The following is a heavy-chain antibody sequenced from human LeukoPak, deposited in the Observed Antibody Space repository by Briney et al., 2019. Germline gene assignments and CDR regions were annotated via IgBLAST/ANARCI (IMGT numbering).Heavy chain of an antibody. D-gene: IGHD4-17*01. CDR3: ARSPVGYGDVYFFDY. J-gene: IGHJ4*02. CDR2: INSDGSST. CDR1: GFTFSTYW. Sequence: PGGSLRLSCAASGFTFSTYWMHWVRHAPGKGLVWVSRINSDGSSTRYADSVKGRFTIPRDNAKNTLYLQMSSLRAEDTAVYYCARSPVGYGDVYFFDYWGQGTLVTVSS. V-gene: IGHV3-74*01.